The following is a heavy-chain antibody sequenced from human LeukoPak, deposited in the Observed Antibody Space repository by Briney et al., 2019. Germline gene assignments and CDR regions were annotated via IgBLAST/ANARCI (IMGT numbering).Heavy chain of an antibody. J-gene: IGHJ4*02. Sequence: GGSLRLSCAASGFTVSSNYMSWVRQAPGKGLEWVGRSKNKANSYITQYAAFVQGRFTISRDDSKNSLYLQINSLKTEDTAVYYCARDDGGQGDYWGQGTLVTVSS. CDR1: GFTVSSNY. CDR2: SKNKANSYIT. CDR3: ARDDGGQGDY. D-gene: IGHD2-15*01. V-gene: IGHV3-72*01.